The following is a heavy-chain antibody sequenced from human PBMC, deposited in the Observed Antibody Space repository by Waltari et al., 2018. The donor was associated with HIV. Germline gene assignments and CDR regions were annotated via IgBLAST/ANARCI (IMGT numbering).Heavy chain of an antibody. CDR3: ARVETKKQLVPSHCDY. Sequence: QVQLQEQGPGLVKPYKTLSLTLPVSGGSTSSGGSYWSWIRPHTGKGLEWIGYIYYSGSTYYNPSLKSRVTISVDTSKNQFSLKLSSVTAADTAVYYCARVETKKQLVPSHCDYWGQGTLVTVSS. J-gene: IGHJ4*02. CDR1: GGSTSSGGSY. D-gene: IGHD6-6*01. CDR2: IYYSGST. V-gene: IGHV4-31*03.